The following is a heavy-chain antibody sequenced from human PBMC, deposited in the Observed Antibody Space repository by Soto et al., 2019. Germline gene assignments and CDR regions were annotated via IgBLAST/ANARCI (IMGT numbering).Heavy chain of an antibody. CDR1: GYTFTSYA. V-gene: IGHV1-3*05. CDR2: INAGNGDT. Sequence: QVQLVQSGAEEKKPGASVKVSCKASGYTFTSYAMHWVRQAPGQRLEWMGWINAGNGDTKYSQKFQGRVTITRDTSASTAYMELSSLRSEDTAVHYCARTPGGSSSFVDYWGQGTLVTVSS. D-gene: IGHD6-6*01. CDR3: ARTPGGSSSFVDY. J-gene: IGHJ4*02.